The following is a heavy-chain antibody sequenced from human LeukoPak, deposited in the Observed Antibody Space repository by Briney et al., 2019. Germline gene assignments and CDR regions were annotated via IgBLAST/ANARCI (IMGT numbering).Heavy chain of an antibody. CDR1: GFTFSSYS. D-gene: IGHD2-8*01. CDR3: ASPDLYCTNGVCLIGY. Sequence: GGSLRLSCAASGFTFSSYSMNWVRQAPGKGLEWVSSISSSSSYIYYADSVKGRFTISRDNAKNSLYLQMNSLRAEDTAVYYCASPDLYCTNGVCLIGYWGQGTLVTVSS. J-gene: IGHJ4*02. V-gene: IGHV3-21*01. CDR2: ISSSSSYI.